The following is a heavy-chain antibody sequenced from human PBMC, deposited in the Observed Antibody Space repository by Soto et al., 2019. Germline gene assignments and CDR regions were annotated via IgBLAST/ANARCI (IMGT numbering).Heavy chain of an antibody. CDR1: GYTFTTYG. V-gene: IGHV1-18*01. CDR3: ATDSPPVDY. Sequence: QVQLVQSGAEVKKPGASVKVSCKASGYTFTTYGISWVRQAPGQGLEWMGWSSAYNGNTKYAQKLQGRVTMTTDTSTSTAYMELRRRTSDPSAVYNSATDSPPVDYWGQATPATASS. CDR2: SSAYNGNT. J-gene: IGHJ4*02. D-gene: IGHD3-3*01.